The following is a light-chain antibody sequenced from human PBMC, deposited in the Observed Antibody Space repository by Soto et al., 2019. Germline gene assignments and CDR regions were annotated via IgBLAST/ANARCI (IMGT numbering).Light chain of an antibody. J-gene: IGKJ5*01. CDR3: QQRSNWTIT. CDR1: QSVSSY. CDR2: DAS. V-gene: IGKV3-11*01. Sequence: EIVLTQSPATLSLSPGERATLSCRASQSVSSYLAWYQPKPGQAPRLLIYDASKRATGIPARFSGSGSGTDFTLTISRLEPEDFAVYECQQRSNWTITFGQGTRVEIK.